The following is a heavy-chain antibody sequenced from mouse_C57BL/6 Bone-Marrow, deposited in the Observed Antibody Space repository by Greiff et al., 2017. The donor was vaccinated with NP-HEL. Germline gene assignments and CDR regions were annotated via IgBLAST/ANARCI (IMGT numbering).Heavy chain of an antibody. D-gene: IGHD2-3*01. CDR1: GYTFTSYW. CDR3: ARRDGSVSPLAFEV. CDR2: IDPTDGDT. Sequence: QVQLQQSGAELVKPGASVKLSCKASGYTFTSYWMQWVKQRPGQGLEWIGEIDPTDGDTNYNQKFKGKATLTVDTSSSTAYMQLISLTSEDSAVYYCARRDGSVSPLAFEVWGTVITVT. V-gene: IGHV1-50*01. J-gene: IGHJ1*03.